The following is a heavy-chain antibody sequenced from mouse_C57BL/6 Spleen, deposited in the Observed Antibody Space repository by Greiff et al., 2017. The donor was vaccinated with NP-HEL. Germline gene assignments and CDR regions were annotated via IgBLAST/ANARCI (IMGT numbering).Heavy chain of an antibody. V-gene: IGHV5-17*01. CDR2: ISSGSSTI. J-gene: IGHJ3*01. CDR1: GFTFSDCG. Sequence: EVKLMESGGGLVKPGGSLKLSCAASGFTFSDCGMHWVRQAPEKGLEWVAYISSGSSTIYYADTVKGRVTISRDNAKNTLFLQMTSLRSEDTAMYYCATFAYWGQGTLVTVSA. CDR3: ATFAY.